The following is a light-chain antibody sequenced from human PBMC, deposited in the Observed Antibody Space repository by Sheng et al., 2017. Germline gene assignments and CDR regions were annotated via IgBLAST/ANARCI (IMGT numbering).Light chain of an antibody. CDR2: DNN. CDR3: QSYDSRLSAWV. Sequence: QLVLTQPPSVSGAPGQRVAISCNGTTSNIGAGYDVHWYQRLPGTAPKLLIFDNNDRPSGVPDRFSGSKSGTSASLAITGLQAEDESDYYCQSYDSRLSAWVFGGGTKLTVL. V-gene: IGLV1-40*01. CDR1: TSNIGAGYD. J-gene: IGLJ3*02.